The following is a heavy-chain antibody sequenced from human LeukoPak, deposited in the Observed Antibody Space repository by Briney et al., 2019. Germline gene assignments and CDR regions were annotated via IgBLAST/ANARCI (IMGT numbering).Heavy chain of an antibody. CDR3: ARDRGTTRGGGLDY. D-gene: IGHD1-7*01. CDR2: ISGSGENT. Sequence: GGSLRLSCAASGFTFSSFAMNWVRQAPGKGLEWVSAISGSGENTYYAVSVKGRFTISRDNSKNTLYLQMNSLRAEDTAVYNCARDRGTTRGGGLDYWGQGTLATVPS. J-gene: IGHJ4*02. V-gene: IGHV3-23*01. CDR1: GFTFSSFA.